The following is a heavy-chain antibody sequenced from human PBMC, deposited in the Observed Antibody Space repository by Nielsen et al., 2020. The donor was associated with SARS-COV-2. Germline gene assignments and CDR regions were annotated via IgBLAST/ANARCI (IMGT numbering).Heavy chain of an antibody. CDR3: ARQDLEDYYGMDV. CDR2: IYYSGST. Sequence: SETLSLTCTVSGGSISSSSYYWGWIRQPPGKGLEWIGSIYYSGSTNYNPSLKSRVTISVDTSKNQFSLKLSSVTAADTAVYYCARQDLEDYYGMDVWGQGTTVTVSS. J-gene: IGHJ6*02. V-gene: IGHV4-39*07. CDR1: GGSISSSSYY. D-gene: IGHD3-3*01.